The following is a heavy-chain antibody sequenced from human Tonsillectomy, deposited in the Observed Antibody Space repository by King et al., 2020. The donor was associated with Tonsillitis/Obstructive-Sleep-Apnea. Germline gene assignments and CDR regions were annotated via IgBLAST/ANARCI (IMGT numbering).Heavy chain of an antibody. Sequence: QLVQSGGGLVKPGSLRLSCAASGFTFSSYSMNWVRQAPGKGLEWVSSISSSSSYIYYADSVKGRFTISRDNAKNSLYLQMNSLRAEDTAVYYCATMQYSWFDPWGQGTLVTVSS. CDR3: ATMQYSWFDP. CDR1: GFTFSSYS. D-gene: IGHD1-26*01. J-gene: IGHJ5*02. CDR2: ISSSSSYI. V-gene: IGHV3-21*01.